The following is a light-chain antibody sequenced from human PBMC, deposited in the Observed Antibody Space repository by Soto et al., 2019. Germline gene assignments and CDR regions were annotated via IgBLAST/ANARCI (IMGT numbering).Light chain of an antibody. J-gene: IGLJ3*02. CDR2: EVN. CDR1: SSDVGGYNY. V-gene: IGLV2-14*01. Sequence: QSAPTQPASVSGSPGQSITISCTGSSSDVGGYNYVSWFQQHPGKAPKLLIYEVNNRPSGISNRFSGSKSGHTASLTISGLQAEDEADYYCSSYTSRITCVFGGGTKLTVL. CDR3: SSYTSRITCV.